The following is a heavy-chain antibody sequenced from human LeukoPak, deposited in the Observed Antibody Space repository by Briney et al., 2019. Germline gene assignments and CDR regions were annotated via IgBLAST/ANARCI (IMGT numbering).Heavy chain of an antibody. V-gene: IGHV3-73*01. J-gene: IGHJ4*02. CDR2: IRSKANSYAT. CDR1: GFTFSGSA. D-gene: IGHD2-2*01. Sequence: PGGSLRLSCAASGFTFSGSAMHWVRQASGKGLEWVGRIRSKANSYATAYAASVEGRFTISRDDSKNTAYLQMNSLKTEDTAVYYCTSGGYCSSTSCYGENWGQGTLVTVSS. CDR3: TSGGYCSSTSCYGEN.